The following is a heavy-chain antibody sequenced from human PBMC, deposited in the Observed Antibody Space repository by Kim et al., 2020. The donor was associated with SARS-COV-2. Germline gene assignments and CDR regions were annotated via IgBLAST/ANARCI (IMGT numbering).Heavy chain of an antibody. CDR3: ATDQGGCTTTSCSAFYM. CDR2: IRGNGGSP. Sequence: GGSLRLSCVGAGVSFDNYAVTWVRQAPGKGLEWVSAIRGNGGSPYHADSVRGRFTISRDDSKNAVYLQMNRLRVDDTAVYYCATDQGGCTTTSCSAFYM. J-gene: IGHJ6*03. D-gene: IGHD2-2*01. V-gene: IGHV3-23*01. CDR1: GVSFDNYA.